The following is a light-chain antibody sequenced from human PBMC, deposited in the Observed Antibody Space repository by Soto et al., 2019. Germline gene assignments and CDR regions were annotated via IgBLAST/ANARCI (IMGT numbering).Light chain of an antibody. CDR1: SSDVGGYDY. V-gene: IGLV2-14*01. J-gene: IGLJ1*01. CDR2: AVS. CDR3: SSYSISTAYL. Sequence: QSVLTQPASVSGSPGQSITISCTGTSSDVGGYDYVSWYELHTAKAPKLMVFAVSNRHSGVSYRFSGSKSGNTACLTISGLQAENAAGYFCSSYSISTAYLLGTWTKVNVL.